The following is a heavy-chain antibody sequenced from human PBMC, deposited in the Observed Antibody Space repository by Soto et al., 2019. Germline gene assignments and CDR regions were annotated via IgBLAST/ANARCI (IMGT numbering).Heavy chain of an antibody. Sequence: SETLSLTCTVSGGSISSSSYYWGWIRQPPGKGLEWIGSIYYSGSTYYNPSLKSRVTISVDTSKNQFSLKLSSVTAADTAVYYCARTDTYSYRWNSRRIYYYMDVWGKATTVTVSS. D-gene: IGHD1-7*01. CDR1: GGSISSSSYY. CDR3: ARTDTYSYRWNSRRIYYYMDV. V-gene: IGHV4-39*01. J-gene: IGHJ6*03. CDR2: IYYSGST.